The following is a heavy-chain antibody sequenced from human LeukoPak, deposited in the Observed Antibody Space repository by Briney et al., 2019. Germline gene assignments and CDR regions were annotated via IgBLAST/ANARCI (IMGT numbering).Heavy chain of an antibody. V-gene: IGHV4-61*02. D-gene: IGHD5-18*01. J-gene: IGHJ4*02. Sequence: SQTLSLTCTVSGGSISSGSYYWSWIRQPAGKGLEWIGRIYTSGSTNYNPSLKSRVTISVDTSKNQFSLKLSSVTAADTAVYYCARSAVDTAMAYPFDYWGQGTLVTVSS. CDR3: ARSAVDTAMAYPFDY. CDR2: IYTSGST. CDR1: GGSISSGSYY.